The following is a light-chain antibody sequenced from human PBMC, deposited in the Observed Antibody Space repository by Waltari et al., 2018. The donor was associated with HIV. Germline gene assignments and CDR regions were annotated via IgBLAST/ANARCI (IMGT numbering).Light chain of an antibody. CDR1: NSNIGNHF. J-gene: IGLJ1*01. CDR3: GTWDGRLSAGV. Sequence: QSVLPQPPSLSAAPGQRVNIPCSGRNSNIGNHFVCWYLQSPGAAPKLLIYDTSKRPSGIPGRFSASKSGTSASLAITGLQPEDEGDYYCGTWDGRLSAGVFGSGT. CDR2: DTS. V-gene: IGLV1-51*01.